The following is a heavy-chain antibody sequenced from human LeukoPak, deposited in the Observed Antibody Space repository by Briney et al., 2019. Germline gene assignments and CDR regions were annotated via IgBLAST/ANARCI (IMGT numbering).Heavy chain of an antibody. CDR2: IFYSGST. CDR1: GASIRSSSNY. Sequence: SSETLSLTCTVSGASIRSSSNYWGWIRQPPGRGLEWIGSIFYSGSTYYNPSIKSRVTISVDTSKNQFSLKLRSVTAADTAVYYCASTLTYYYGSGSYYIDCWGQGTLVTVSS. D-gene: IGHD3-10*01. V-gene: IGHV4-39*01. CDR3: ASTLTYYYGSGSYYIDC. J-gene: IGHJ4*02.